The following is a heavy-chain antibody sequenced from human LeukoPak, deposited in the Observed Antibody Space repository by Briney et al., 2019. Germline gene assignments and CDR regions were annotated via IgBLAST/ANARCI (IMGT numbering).Heavy chain of an antibody. CDR1: GGTFSSYA. CDR3: ARGTKSGLGESSVGY. D-gene: IGHD3-16*01. Sequence: SVKVSCKASGGTFSSYAISWVRQAPGQGLEWMGGIIPIFGTANYAQKFQGRVTITADESTSTAYMELSSLRSEDTAVYYCARGTKSGLGESSVGYWGQGTLVTVSS. CDR2: IIPIFGTA. V-gene: IGHV1-69*13. J-gene: IGHJ4*02.